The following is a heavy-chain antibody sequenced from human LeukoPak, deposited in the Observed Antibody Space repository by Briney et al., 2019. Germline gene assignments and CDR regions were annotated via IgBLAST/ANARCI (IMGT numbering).Heavy chain of an antibody. CDR2: IYYSGST. D-gene: IGHD6-13*01. V-gene: IGHV4-39*01. CDR3: ARLGAAAGTYFDP. Sequence: SETLSLTCTVSGGSISSSSYYWGWIRQPPGKGLEWIGSIYYSGSTYYNPSLKSRVTISVDTSKNQFSLKLSSVTAADTAVYYCARLGAAAGTYFDPWGQGTLVTVSS. J-gene: IGHJ5*02. CDR1: GGSISSSSYY.